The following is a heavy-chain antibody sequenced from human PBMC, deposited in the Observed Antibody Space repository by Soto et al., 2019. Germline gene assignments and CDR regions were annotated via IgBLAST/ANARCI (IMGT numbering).Heavy chain of an antibody. J-gene: IGHJ6*02. CDR2: IIPIFGTA. V-gene: IGHV1-69*13. D-gene: IGHD2-21*02. CDR1: GGTFSSYA. Sequence: SVKVSCKASGGTFSSYAISWVRQAPGQGLEWMGGIIPIFGTANYAQKFQGRVTITADESTSTAYMELSSLRSEDTAVYYCARLAVVTPHYYYGMDVWGQGTTVTVSS. CDR3: ARLAVVTPHYYYGMDV.